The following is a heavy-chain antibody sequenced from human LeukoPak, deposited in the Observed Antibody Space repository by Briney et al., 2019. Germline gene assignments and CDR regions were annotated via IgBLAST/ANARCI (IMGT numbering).Heavy chain of an antibody. CDR2: TSGSGGST. Sequence: GGSLRLSCAASGFTFSSYTMSWVRQAPGKGLEWVSATSGSGGSTYYADSVKGRFTISRDNSKNTLYLQMNSLRAEDTAVYYCTYIVVVVAATDYWGQGTLVTVSS. D-gene: IGHD2-15*01. CDR1: GFTFSSYT. V-gene: IGHV3-23*01. CDR3: TYIVVVVAATDY. J-gene: IGHJ4*02.